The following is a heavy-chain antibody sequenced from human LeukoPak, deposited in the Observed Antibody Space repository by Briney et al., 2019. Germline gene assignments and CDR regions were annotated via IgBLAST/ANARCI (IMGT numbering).Heavy chain of an antibody. CDR3: ARDNALPMATIIDH. D-gene: IGHD5-24*01. CDR2: INPNSGGT. Sequence: ASVKVSCKASGYTFTGYYMHWVRQAPGQGLEWMGWINPNSGGTNYAQKFQGRVTMTRDTSISTAYMELSRLRSDDTAVYYCARDNALPMATIIDHWGQGTLVTVSS. V-gene: IGHV1-2*02. J-gene: IGHJ4*02. CDR1: GYTFTGYY.